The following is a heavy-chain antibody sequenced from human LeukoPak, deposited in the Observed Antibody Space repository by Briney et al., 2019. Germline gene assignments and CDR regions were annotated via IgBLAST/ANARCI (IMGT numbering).Heavy chain of an antibody. V-gene: IGHV1-69*05. Sequence: GASVKVSCKASRGTFSSYAISWVRQAPGQGLEWMGGIIPIFGTANYAQKFQGRVTITTDESTSTAYMELSSLRSEDTAVYYCASSRDGYNIYYFGYWGQGTLVTVSS. D-gene: IGHD5-24*01. CDR2: IIPIFGTA. CDR1: RGTFSSYA. J-gene: IGHJ4*02. CDR3: ASSRDGYNIYYFGY.